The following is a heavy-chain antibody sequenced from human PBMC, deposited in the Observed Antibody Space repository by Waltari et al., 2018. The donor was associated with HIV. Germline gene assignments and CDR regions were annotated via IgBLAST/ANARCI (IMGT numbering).Heavy chain of an antibody. J-gene: IGHJ3*01. CDR3: AKDGAPGRDAVFDI. V-gene: IGHV3-30*02. CDR1: GFNLKIYD. D-gene: IGHD1-26*01. CDR2: IRDDGSQE. Sequence: QVHVVESGGGVVQPGGSLRLSCTASGFNLKIYDIHWVRQAPGRGLECVAGIRDDGSQEDYGDSVKGRFIISRDNSKNTIFLEMTTLRQEDTAKYRCAKDGAPGRDAVFDIWGQGTMVTVS.